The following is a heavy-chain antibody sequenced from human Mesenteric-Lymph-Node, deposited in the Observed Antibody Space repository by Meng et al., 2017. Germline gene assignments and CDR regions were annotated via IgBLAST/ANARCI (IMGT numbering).Heavy chain of an antibody. CDR2: ISYDGSNK. V-gene: IGHV3-30*03. Sequence: GESLKISCAASGFTFSSYWMHWVRQAPGKGLEWVAVISYDGSNKYYADSVKGRFTISRDNSKNTLYLQMNSLRAEDTAVYYCARGFNWNPLYYYYGMDVWGQGTTVTVSS. CDR1: GFTFSSYW. CDR3: ARGFNWNPLYYYYGMDV. J-gene: IGHJ6*02. D-gene: IGHD1-1*01.